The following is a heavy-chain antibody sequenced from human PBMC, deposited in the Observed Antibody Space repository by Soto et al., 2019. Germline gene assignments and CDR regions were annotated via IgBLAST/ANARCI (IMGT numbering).Heavy chain of an antibody. J-gene: IGHJ4*02. Sequence: GGSLRLSCAASGFTFSSYWMSWVHQAPGKGLEWVANIKQDGSEKYYVDSVKGRFTISRDNAKNSLYLQMNSLRAEDTAVYYCARDDYYDSSGYHFDYWGQGTLVTVSS. CDR1: GFTFSSYW. CDR2: IKQDGSEK. CDR3: ARDDYYDSSGYHFDY. V-gene: IGHV3-7*01. D-gene: IGHD3-22*01.